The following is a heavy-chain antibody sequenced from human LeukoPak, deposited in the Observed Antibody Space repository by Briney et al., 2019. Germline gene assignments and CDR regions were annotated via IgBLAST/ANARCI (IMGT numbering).Heavy chain of an antibody. D-gene: IGHD6-13*01. Sequence: ASVKASCKASGYTFTSHYMHWVGQAPGQGLEWMGIINPSGGSTSYAQKFQGRVTMTRDTSTSTVYMELSSLRSEDTAVYYCAKGNSNYYFDYWGQGTLVTVSS. CDR1: GYTFTSHY. V-gene: IGHV1-46*01. CDR2: INPSGGST. J-gene: IGHJ4*02. CDR3: AKGNSNYYFDY.